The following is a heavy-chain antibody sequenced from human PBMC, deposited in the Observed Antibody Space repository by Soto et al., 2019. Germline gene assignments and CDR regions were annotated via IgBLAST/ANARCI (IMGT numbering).Heavy chain of an antibody. CDR3: ARRRTLYSSTIFGVVYGMDV. CDR1: GYSFTSYW. Sequence: GESLKISCKGSGYSFTSYWITWVRQMPGKGLEWMGRIDPSDSYTNYSPSFQGHVTISADKSISTAYLQWRRLKASDTAMYYCARRRTLYSSTIFGVVYGMDVWGQGTTVTV. CDR2: IDPSDSYT. J-gene: IGHJ6*02. D-gene: IGHD3-3*01. V-gene: IGHV5-10-1*01.